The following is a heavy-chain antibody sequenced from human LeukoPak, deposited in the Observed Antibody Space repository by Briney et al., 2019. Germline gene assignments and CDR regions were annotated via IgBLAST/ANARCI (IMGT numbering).Heavy chain of an antibody. V-gene: IGHV3-23*01. CDR1: GFTFSSYA. CDR2: ISGSGGST. Sequence: GGSLTLSCAASGFTFSSYAMSWVRQAPGKGLEWVSAISGSGGSTYYADSVKGRFTISRDNSKNTLYLQINSLRAEGTAVYYCAREGFRYFVWLLMDWFDPWGQGTLVIVSS. CDR3: AREGFRYFVWLLMDWFDP. J-gene: IGHJ5*02. D-gene: IGHD3-9*01.